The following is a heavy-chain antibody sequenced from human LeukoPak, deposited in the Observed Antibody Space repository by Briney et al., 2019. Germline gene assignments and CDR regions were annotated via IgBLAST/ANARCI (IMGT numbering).Heavy chain of an antibody. CDR1: GFSFSSYA. Sequence: GGSLRLSCAASGFSFSSYAMSWVRQAPGKGLEWVSAISGSGGSTYYADSVKGRFTISRDNSKNTLYLQMNSLRAEDTAVYYCAKDRRYSSGWYFMDVWGKGTTVTVSS. CDR3: AKDRRYSSGWYFMDV. J-gene: IGHJ6*03. D-gene: IGHD6-19*01. CDR2: ISGSGGST. V-gene: IGHV3-23*01.